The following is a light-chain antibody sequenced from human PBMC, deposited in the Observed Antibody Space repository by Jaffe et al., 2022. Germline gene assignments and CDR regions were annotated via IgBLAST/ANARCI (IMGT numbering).Light chain of an antibody. CDR1: QSVGSSY. V-gene: IGKV3-20*01. CDR2: GAS. CDR3: QQYGGSPLFT. Sequence: EIVLTQSPGTLSLSPGERATLSCRASQSVGSSYLAWYQQKPGQAPRLLIYGASSRATGIPDRFSGSGSGTDFTLTINRLEPEDFAVYYCQQYGGSPLFTFGPGTKVDIK. J-gene: IGKJ3*01.